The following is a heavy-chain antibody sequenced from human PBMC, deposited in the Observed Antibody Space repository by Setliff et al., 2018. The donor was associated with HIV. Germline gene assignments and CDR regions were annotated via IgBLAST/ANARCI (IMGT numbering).Heavy chain of an antibody. D-gene: IGHD6-19*01. CDR2: IYKTGST. Sequence: PSETLSLTCAVYGGSFSGYYWSWIRQPPGKGLEWMGSIYKTGSTNYNPSLKSRVTISVDTSKNQLSLKLSSVTAADTAVYYCARGGSSGWYAVVHFKYWGQGTLVTVSS. CDR1: GGSFSGYY. J-gene: IGHJ1*01. V-gene: IGHV4-34*11. CDR3: ARGGSSGWYAVVHFKY.